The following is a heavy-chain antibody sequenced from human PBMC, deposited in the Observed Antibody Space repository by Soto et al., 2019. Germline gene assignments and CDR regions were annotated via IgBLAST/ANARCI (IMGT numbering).Heavy chain of an antibody. D-gene: IGHD2-21*02. CDR3: ANLSPYSQTVVVTAQISDAFDI. CDR2: ISESGGST. CDR1: GFTFSSYA. V-gene: IGHV3-23*01. Sequence: GGSLRLSCAASGFTFSSYAMSLVRQAPGKGLEWVSAISESGGSTYYADSVKGRFTISRHNSKNTLYLQMNSLRAEDTAVYYCANLSPYSQTVVVTAQISDAFDIWGQGTTVTV. J-gene: IGHJ3*02.